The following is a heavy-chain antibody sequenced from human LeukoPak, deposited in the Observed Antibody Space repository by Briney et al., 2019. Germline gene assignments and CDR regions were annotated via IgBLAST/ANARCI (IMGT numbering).Heavy chain of an antibody. CDR3: ARISSSYDYDY. CDR2: ISSNGGSP. CDR1: GFTFRSYG. J-gene: IGHJ4*02. D-gene: IGHD6-6*01. V-gene: IGHV3-64*01. Sequence: PGGSLRLSCAASGFTFRSYGMHWVRQAPGKGLEYVAAISSNGGSPDYANSVKGRFTISRDNSKNTLYLQMGSLRAEDMAVYYCARISSSYDYDYWGQGTLVTVSS.